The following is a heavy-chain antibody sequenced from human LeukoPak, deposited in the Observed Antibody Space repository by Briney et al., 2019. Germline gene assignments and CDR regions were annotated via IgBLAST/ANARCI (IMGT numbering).Heavy chain of an antibody. V-gene: IGHV1-8*01. CDR3: ARGSVAMLF. J-gene: IGHJ4*02. D-gene: IGHD2-21*01. Sequence: ASVKVSCKASAYTFTNYDINWVRQAAGQGLEWMGWMNPDSGDTDYAQKFQGRVTMTRDTSISTAYMELSSLGSEDTAIYYCARGSVAMLFWGQGTPVTVSS. CDR1: AYTFTNYD. CDR2: MNPDSGDT.